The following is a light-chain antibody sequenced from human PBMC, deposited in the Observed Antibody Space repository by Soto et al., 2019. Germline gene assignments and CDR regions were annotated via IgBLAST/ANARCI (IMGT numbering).Light chain of an antibody. CDR3: QQYGTSPWT. J-gene: IGKJ1*01. Sequence: DIELTQSPCFLSSSPGDRATLSCRASQSVTTNYLAWYQQKPGRPPRLLIYGASSRATGIPDRFSGSGSGTDFTLTISRLEPEDFVVYYCQQYGTSPWTFGQGTNLEIK. V-gene: IGKV3-20*01. CDR1: QSVTTNY. CDR2: GAS.